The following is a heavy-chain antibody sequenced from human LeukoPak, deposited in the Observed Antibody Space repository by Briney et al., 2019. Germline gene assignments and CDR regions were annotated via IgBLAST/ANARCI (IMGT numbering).Heavy chain of an antibody. CDR1: GFTFRNHG. D-gene: IGHD6-19*01. Sequence: GRSLRLSCSASGFTFRNHGMLWVRQAPGKGLKWVAVIWYDGSNKYYADSVKGRSTVSRDNSKNTLYLQMNSLRAEDTAVYYCARDRSVDYFDYWGQGILVTVSS. CDR3: ARDRSVDYFDY. V-gene: IGHV3-33*01. CDR2: IWYDGSNK. J-gene: IGHJ4*02.